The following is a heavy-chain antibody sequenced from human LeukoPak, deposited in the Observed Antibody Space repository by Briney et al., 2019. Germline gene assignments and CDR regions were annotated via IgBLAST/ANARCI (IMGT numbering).Heavy chain of an antibody. V-gene: IGHV5-51*01. D-gene: IGHD4-23*01. Sequence: HGESLKISCKGSGYSSSNYWIAWVRQMPGKGLEWMGMIYPGDSNTRYSPSFQGQVTISADKSLSTAYLQWSSLKASDTAMYYCARRVQDGGKTRWSDPWGQGSLATVSS. J-gene: IGHJ5*02. CDR2: IYPGDSNT. CDR1: GYSSSNYW. CDR3: ARRVQDGGKTRWSDP.